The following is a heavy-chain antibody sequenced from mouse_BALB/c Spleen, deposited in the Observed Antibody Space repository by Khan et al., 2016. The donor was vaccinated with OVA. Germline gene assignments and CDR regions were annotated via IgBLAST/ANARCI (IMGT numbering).Heavy chain of an antibody. CDR2: INPTSGYT. CDR3: ARYSIDY. D-gene: IGHD2-5*01. CDR1: GYTFTNYW. J-gene: IGHJ2*01. Sequence: VQLQQSGAELAKPGASVKMSCKASGYTFTNYWMHWVKQRPGQGLEWIGYINPTSGYTEYNQKFKEQATLTADKSSSTAYMQLRSLTYDDSAAYYCARYSIDYWGQGTTLTVSS. V-gene: IGHV1-7*01.